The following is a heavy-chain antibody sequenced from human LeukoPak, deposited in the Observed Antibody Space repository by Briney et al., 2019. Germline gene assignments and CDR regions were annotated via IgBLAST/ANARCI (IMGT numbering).Heavy chain of an antibody. CDR2: INHSGST. Sequence: SETLSLTCTASGGSVSSSNYYWGWIRQPPGKGLEWIGEINHSGSTNYNPSLKSRVTISVDTSKNQFSLKLSSVTAADTAVYYCARAPQLALYYYYYYMDVWGKGTTVTVSS. CDR3: ARAPQLALYYYYYYMDV. CDR1: GGSVSSSNYY. V-gene: IGHV4-39*07. D-gene: IGHD6-13*01. J-gene: IGHJ6*03.